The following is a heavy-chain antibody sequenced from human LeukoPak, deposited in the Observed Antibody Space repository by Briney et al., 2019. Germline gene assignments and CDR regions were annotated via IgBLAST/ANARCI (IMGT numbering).Heavy chain of an antibody. Sequence: LGESLKISCKGSGYNFISYWIGWVRQKPGKGLEWMGIIYPGDSDTRYSPSFQGQVTISADKSISTAYLQWSSLKASDTAMYCCARRYYYGSGSYEAVFDYWGQGTLVTVSS. CDR1: GYNFISYW. J-gene: IGHJ4*02. CDR2: IYPGDSDT. CDR3: ARRYYYGSGSYEAVFDY. D-gene: IGHD3-10*01. V-gene: IGHV5-51*01.